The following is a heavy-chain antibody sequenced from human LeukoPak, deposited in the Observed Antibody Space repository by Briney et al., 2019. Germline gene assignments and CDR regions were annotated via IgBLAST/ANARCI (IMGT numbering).Heavy chain of an antibody. Sequence: GGSLRLSCAASVFTFSSYTMSWVRQAPGKGLEWVSTITTSDGNTYYADSVKGRFTVSRDNSKNTLFLQMNSLRAEDTAVYYCAKDGGLWVSAHWGDYWGRGTLVTVSA. CDR3: AKDGGLWVSAHWGDY. V-gene: IGHV3-23*01. D-gene: IGHD7-27*01. CDR1: VFTFSSYT. CDR2: ITTSDGNT. J-gene: IGHJ4*02.